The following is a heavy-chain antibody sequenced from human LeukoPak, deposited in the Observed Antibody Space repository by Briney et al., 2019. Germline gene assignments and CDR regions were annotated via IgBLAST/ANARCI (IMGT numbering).Heavy chain of an antibody. CDR3: AKDLSLRSNDWYPGFDY. CDR2: IYSGGST. Sequence: GGSLRLSCAASGFTVSSNYMSWVRQAPGKGLEWVSVIYSGGSTYYADSVKGRFTISRDNSKNTLYLQMNSLRAEDTAVYYCAKDLSLRSNDWYPGFDYWGQGTLVTVSS. CDR1: GFTVSSNY. V-gene: IGHV3-53*01. J-gene: IGHJ4*02. D-gene: IGHD6-19*01.